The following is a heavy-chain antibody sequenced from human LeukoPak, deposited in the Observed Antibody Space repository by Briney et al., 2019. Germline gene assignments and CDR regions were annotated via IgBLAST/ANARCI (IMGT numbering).Heavy chain of an antibody. J-gene: IGHJ3*02. CDR3: ARPPRHDFDDSRVHDAFDI. CDR1: GDSISSSRYY. D-gene: IGHD2-15*01. Sequence: SETLSLTCTVSGDSISSSRYYWGWIRQPPGKGLEWIGSIYYSGSIWYHPSLKSRVTISVDTSKNQFSLKLPSVTAADTAVYYCARPPRHDFDDSRVHDAFDIWGQGTMVTVSS. V-gene: IGHV4-39*01. CDR2: IYYSGSI.